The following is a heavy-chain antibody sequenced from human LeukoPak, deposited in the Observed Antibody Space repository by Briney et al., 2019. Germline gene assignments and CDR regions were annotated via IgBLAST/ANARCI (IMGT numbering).Heavy chain of an antibody. CDR1: GFTFNNYA. CDR3: AKGLRGNYDH. D-gene: IGHD1-26*01. CDR2: ITDNGFNT. Sequence: GGSLRLSCAASGFTFNNYAMAWVRQAPEKGLEWVSSITDNGFNTYYVDSVKGRFTISRDNSKNTLYLQMNSLRAEDTALYYCAKGLRGNYDHWGQGTLVTVSS. V-gene: IGHV3-23*01. J-gene: IGHJ5*02.